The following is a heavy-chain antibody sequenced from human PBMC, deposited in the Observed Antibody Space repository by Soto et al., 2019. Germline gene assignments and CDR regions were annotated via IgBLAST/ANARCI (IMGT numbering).Heavy chain of an antibody. J-gene: IGHJ5*02. D-gene: IGHD6-13*01. Sequence: QVQLVQSGAEVKKPGASVKVSCKASGYTFTSNYIHWVRRAPGQGLEWMGTINPSGGNTNYAQKVQGRVTMTRDTSTSTVYMDLRSLTSEDTAVYYCARDHSISSSGAWWLDPWGQGTLVTVSS. CDR1: GYTFTSNY. CDR3: ARDHSISSSGAWWLDP. V-gene: IGHV1-46*01. CDR2: INPSGGNT.